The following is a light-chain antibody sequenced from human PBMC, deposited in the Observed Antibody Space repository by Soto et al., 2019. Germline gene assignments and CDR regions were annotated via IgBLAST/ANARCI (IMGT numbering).Light chain of an antibody. CDR2: SNN. J-gene: IGLJ1*01. CDR3: AAWDDSLNGFYV. Sequence: QSVLTQTPSASGTPGQRVTISCYGSSSNIGSNTVNWYQQLPGTAPKLLIHSNNQRPSGVPDRFSGSKSGTSASLAISGLQSEDEADYYCAAWDDSLNGFYVFGTGTKLTVL. CDR1: SSNIGSNT. V-gene: IGLV1-44*01.